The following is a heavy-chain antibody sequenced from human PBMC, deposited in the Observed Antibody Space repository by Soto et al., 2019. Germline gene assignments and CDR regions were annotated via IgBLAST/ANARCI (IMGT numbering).Heavy chain of an antibody. V-gene: IGHV1-69*01. D-gene: IGHD3-3*01. J-gene: IGHJ4*02. CDR3: ARGPYYDFWKGFSYFDD. CDR2: IIPVFGTP. CDR1: GGTFNIYA. Sequence: QVQLAQSGAEVKKPGSSVKVSCKASGGTFNIYAISWVRQAPGQGLEWMAGIIPVFGTPSFAQKFRGRVTITADESTDTAYMELSSLGSEDTVFYYCARGPYYDFWKGFSYFDDWGQETLVIVSS.